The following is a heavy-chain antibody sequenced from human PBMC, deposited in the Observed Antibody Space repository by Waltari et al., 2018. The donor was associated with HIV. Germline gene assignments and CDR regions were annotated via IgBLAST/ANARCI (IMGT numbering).Heavy chain of an antibody. CDR2: IRYDGSNK. CDR1: GFTFTKYG. CDR3: ARDAAPNSHTPSSSDV. Sequence: QVQLVESGGGVVQPGTSLRLSCAASGFTFTKYGMHWGRQAPGKGLEWVTLIRYDGSNKYYADSVKGRFTISRDNSKNTLYLQMNSLRAEDMAVYYCARDAAPNSHTPSSSDVWGQGTLVTVSS. V-gene: IGHV3-33*01. J-gene: IGHJ4*02. D-gene: IGHD6-13*01.